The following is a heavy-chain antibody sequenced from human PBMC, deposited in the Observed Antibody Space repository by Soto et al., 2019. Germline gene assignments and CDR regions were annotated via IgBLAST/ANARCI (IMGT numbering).Heavy chain of an antibody. CDR3: ARDQTTVTKGNWFDP. CDR1: GFTFSSYG. CDR2: IWYDGSNK. V-gene: IGHV3-33*01. D-gene: IGHD4-4*01. J-gene: IGHJ5*02. Sequence: QVQLVESGGGVVQPGRSLRLSCAASGFTFSSYGMHWVRQAPGKGLEWVAVIWYDGSNKYYADSVKGRFTISRDNSKNTLYLQMNSLRAEDTAVYYCARDQTTVTKGNWFDPWGQGTLVTVSS.